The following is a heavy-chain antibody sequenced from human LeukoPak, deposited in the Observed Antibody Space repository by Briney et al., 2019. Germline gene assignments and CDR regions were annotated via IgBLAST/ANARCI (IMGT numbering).Heavy chain of an antibody. Sequence: ASVKVSCKASGYTFTSYYMHWVRQAPGQGPEWMGIINPSGGSTSYAQKFQGRVTMTRDTSTSTVYMELSSLRSEDTAVYYCARHWVGDYYDSSGYYALDYWGQGTLVTVSS. D-gene: IGHD3-22*01. CDR3: ARHWVGDYYDSSGYYALDY. CDR1: GYTFTSYY. V-gene: IGHV1-46*01. J-gene: IGHJ4*02. CDR2: INPSGGST.